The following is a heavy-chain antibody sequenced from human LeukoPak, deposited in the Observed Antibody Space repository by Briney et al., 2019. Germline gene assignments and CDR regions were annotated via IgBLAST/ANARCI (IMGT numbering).Heavy chain of an antibody. V-gene: IGHV3-30-3*01. J-gene: IGHJ6*02. CDR2: ISYDGSNK. D-gene: IGHD5-24*01. CDR3: ARTMATLYYYYYGMDV. Sequence: EGSLRLSCAASGFTFSSYAMHWVRQAPGKGLEWVAVISYDGSNKYYADSVKGRFTISRDNSKNTLYLQMNSLRAEDTAVYYCARTMATLYYYYYGMDVWGQGTTVTVSS. CDR1: GFTFSSYA.